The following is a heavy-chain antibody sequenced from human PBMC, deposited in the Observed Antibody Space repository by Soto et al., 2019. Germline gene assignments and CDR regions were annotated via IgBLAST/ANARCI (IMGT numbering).Heavy chain of an antibody. D-gene: IGHD3-10*01. CDR3: AHTEYYFATGTYYNVRWFDP. J-gene: IGHJ5*02. CDR1: GFSLKSSGVV. Sequence: LVNPTQTLTLTCTFSGFSLKSSGVVAAWIRQPPRKALEWLALVYWSDEKRYSPALKNRLTITKDTSKNEVVLTLTNMDPLDTATYYCAHTEYYFATGTYYNVRWFDPWGQGILVTVSS. CDR2: VYWSDEK. V-gene: IGHV2-5*01.